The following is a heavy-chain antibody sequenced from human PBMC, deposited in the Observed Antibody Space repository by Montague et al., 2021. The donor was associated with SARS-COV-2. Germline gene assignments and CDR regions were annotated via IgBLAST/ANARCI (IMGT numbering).Heavy chain of an antibody. CDR2: INHSGST. CDR1: GGSFSGYY. J-gene: IGHJ4*02. D-gene: IGHD3-22*01. CDR3: ARGTKRLFTYDYDSSGYASDY. V-gene: IGHV4-34*01. Sequence: SETLSLTCAVYGGSFSGYYWSWIRQPPGKGLEWIGEINHSGSTKYYPSLKSRVTISVDTSMNQFSLKLSSVTVADTAVYYCARGTKRLFTYDYDSSGYASDYWGQGTLVTVSS.